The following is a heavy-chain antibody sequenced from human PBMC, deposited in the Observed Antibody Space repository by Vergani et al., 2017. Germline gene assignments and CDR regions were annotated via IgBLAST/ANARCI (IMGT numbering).Heavy chain of an antibody. CDR2: INWNSDRI. D-gene: IGHD6-13*01. CDR1: GFTFDDYA. CDR3: VKDIAASGNYWYFDL. V-gene: IGHV3-9*01. Sequence: EVQLVESGGGLVQPGRSLRLSCAASGFTFDDYAMHWVRHAPGKGLEWVSGINWNSDRIAYADSLKGRFTISRENAKNSLYLQMNSLRAEDTALYYCVKDIAASGNYWYFDLWGRGTMVTVSS. J-gene: IGHJ2*01.